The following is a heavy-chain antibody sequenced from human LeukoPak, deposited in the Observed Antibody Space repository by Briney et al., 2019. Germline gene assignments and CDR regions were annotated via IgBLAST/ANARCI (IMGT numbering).Heavy chain of an antibody. J-gene: IGHJ4*02. V-gene: IGHV1-8*01. CDR1: GYTFTSYD. D-gene: IGHD6-13*01. CDR3: ATQGDGNSFPFDF. Sequence: ASVKVSCKASGYTFTSYDINWVRQATGQGLEWMGWMNPNSGNTGYAQKFQGRVTMTRNTSISTAYMELNSLRVEDTAVYYCATQGDGNSFPFDFWGQGTLVPVSS. CDR2: MNPNSGNT.